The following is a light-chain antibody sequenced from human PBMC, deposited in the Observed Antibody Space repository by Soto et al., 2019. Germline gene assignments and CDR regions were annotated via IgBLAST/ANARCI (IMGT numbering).Light chain of an antibody. Sequence: QSVLTQPASVSGSPGQSITISCTGTSSDVGGYNFVSWYQHQPGKAPKLLIYEVTNRPSGVSHRFSGSKSGNTASLTISGLQTEDEADYSCSSYTSTSTLVFGTGTKVTVL. CDR3: SSYTSTSTLV. J-gene: IGLJ1*01. V-gene: IGLV2-14*01. CDR2: EVT. CDR1: SSDVGGYNF.